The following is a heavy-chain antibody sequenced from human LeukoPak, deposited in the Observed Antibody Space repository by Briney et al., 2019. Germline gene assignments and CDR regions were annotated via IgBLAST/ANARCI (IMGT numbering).Heavy chain of an antibody. CDR3: ASGIAVVGTFSWFDP. J-gene: IGHJ5*02. CDR1: SGSISTSNYY. V-gene: IGHV4-39*07. D-gene: IGHD6-19*01. CDR2: IDYSGST. Sequence: SETLSLTCTVSSGSISTSNYYWGWVRQPPGKGLEWIGSIDYSGSTYYNPSLRTRVTISVDTSKNQFSLKLSSVTAADTAVYYCASGIAVVGTFSWFDPWGQGTLVTVSS.